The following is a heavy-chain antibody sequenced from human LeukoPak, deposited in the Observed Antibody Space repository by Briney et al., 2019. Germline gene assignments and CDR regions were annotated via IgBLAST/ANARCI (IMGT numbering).Heavy chain of an antibody. V-gene: IGHV3-23*01. CDR2: ISDDASKT. J-gene: IGHJ4*02. Sequence: PGGSLRLSCAASGFAFRSYGMTWVRQAPGKGLEWVSAISDDASKTYYADSVRGRFAISRDNSGNKLYLQMDRLSVEDTAIYYCAKGAEVVVDRFDYWGQGTLVTVSS. CDR3: AKGAEVVVDRFDY. D-gene: IGHD2-15*01. CDR1: GFAFRSYG.